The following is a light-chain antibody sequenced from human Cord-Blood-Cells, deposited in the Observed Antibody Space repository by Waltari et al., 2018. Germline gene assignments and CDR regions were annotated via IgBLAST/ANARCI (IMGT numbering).Light chain of an antibody. Sequence: EIVMTQCPATLPVSPGERATLSCRASQSVSSNLAWYQQKPGQAPRLLIYGASTRATGIPARFSGSVAGTEFTLTISSLQSEDFAVYYCQQYNNWPPITFGQGTRLEIK. J-gene: IGKJ5*01. CDR2: GAS. V-gene: IGKV3-15*01. CDR3: QQYNNWPPIT. CDR1: QSVSSN.